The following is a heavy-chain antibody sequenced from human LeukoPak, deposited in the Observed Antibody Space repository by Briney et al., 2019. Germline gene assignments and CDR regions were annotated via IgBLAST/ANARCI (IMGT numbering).Heavy chain of an antibody. V-gene: IGHV4-4*02. Sequence: KPSGTLSLTCAVSGGSINNSNWWNWVRQPPGKGLEWIGEIYHSGSTTYNPSLKSRVIISVDKSKNHFSLKLSSVTAADTAVYYCAIGRGYSSAYYRWFDPWGQGTLVTVSS. CDR3: AIGRGYSSAYYRWFDP. CDR1: GGSINNSNW. J-gene: IGHJ5*02. CDR2: IYHSGST. D-gene: IGHD6-25*01.